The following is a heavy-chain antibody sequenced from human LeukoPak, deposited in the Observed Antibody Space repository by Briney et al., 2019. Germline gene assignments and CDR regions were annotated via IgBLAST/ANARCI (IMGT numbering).Heavy chain of an antibody. D-gene: IGHD3-22*01. CDR2: ISGSGYTT. CDR3: AKHYNDNSGHQRSFDY. Sequence: QPGGSLRLSCAASGFTFSSYTMSWVRQAPGKGLEWVSVISGSGYTTNYANSVKGRFTISRDNSKNALFLQMSSLRAEDMAIYYCAKHYNDNSGHQRSFDYWGQGTLVTVSS. CDR1: GFTFSSYT. J-gene: IGHJ4*02. V-gene: IGHV3-23*01.